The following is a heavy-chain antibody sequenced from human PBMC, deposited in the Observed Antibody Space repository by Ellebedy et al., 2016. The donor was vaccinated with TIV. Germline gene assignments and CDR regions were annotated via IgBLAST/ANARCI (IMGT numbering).Heavy chain of an antibody. CDR1: GFTFSNAW. CDR2: IRRKTDGGTI. V-gene: IGHV3-15*07. Sequence: GESLKISCAASGFTFSNAWMNWVRQAPGKGLEWVGRIRRKTDGGTIDYAAPVKGRFTISRDDSKNTLYVQMNSLKTEDTAVYYCTTGGSGRVSWGQGTLVTVSS. D-gene: IGHD3-10*01. CDR3: TTGGSGRVS. J-gene: IGHJ5*02.